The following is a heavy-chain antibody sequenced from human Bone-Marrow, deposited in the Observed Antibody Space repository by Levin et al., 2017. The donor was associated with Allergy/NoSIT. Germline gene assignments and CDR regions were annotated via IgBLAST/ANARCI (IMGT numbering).Heavy chain of an antibody. D-gene: IGHD3-10*01. CDR3: ARDLSGTYFTFDS. J-gene: IGHJ4*02. CDR1: GGSISSYF. V-gene: IGHV4-59*01. CDR2: SYSSGNT. Sequence: SSETLSLTCTVSGGSISSYFLSWIRQPPGKGLEWIGYSYSSGNTNYNPPLKNRVTISIDTSKNQVSRRLDSVTAAATAVYYCARDLSGTYFTFDSWGQGTLVTVSS.